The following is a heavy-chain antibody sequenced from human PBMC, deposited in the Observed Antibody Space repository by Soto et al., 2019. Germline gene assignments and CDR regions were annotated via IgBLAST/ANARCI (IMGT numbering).Heavy chain of an antibody. D-gene: IGHD1-7*01. J-gene: IGHJ3*02. CDR2: IYPGDSDT. V-gene: IGHV5-51*01. CDR3: ARHAYDITGTKNAFDI. CDR1: GYSFTSYW. Sequence: PGKSLKISCKGSGYSFTSYWIGWVRQMPGKGLEWMGIIYPGDSDTRYSPSFQGQVTISADKSISTAYLQWSSLKASDTAMYYCARHAYDITGTKNAFDIWGQGTMVTVSS.